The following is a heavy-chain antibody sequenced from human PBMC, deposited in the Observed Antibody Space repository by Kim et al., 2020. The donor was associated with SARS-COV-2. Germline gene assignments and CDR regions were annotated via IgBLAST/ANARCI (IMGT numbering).Heavy chain of an antibody. Sequence: GGSLRLSCAASGFTVSSNYMSWVRQAPGKGLEWVSGIYCGGSTYYADSVKGRFPISRDNSKNTMYLQMNSLRAEDTAVYYCASEVGVNSGAFDIWGQGTIVTVSS. V-gene: IGHV3-66*01. D-gene: IGHD1-20*01. CDR1: GFTVSSNY. CDR3: ASEVGVNSGAFDI. CDR2: IYCGGST. J-gene: IGHJ3*02.